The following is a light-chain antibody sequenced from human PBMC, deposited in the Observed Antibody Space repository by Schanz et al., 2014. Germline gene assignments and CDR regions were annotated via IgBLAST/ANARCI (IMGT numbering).Light chain of an antibody. CDR1: QSVSSN. CDR3: QQYGSSPRT. J-gene: IGKJ1*01. V-gene: IGKV3D-15*02. Sequence: EIVMTQSPATLSVSPGERATLSCRASQSVSSNLAWYQQKPGQAPRLLIDAASTRVTGVPDRFRGSGSVTKFTLTISSLEPEDSAVYYCQQYGSSPRTFGQGTKVEIK. CDR2: AAS.